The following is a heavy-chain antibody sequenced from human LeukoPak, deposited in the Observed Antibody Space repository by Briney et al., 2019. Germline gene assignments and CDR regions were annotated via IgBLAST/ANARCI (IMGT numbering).Heavy chain of an antibody. J-gene: IGHJ4*02. CDR2: INPSGGST. Sequence: ASVKVSCKASGYTFTSYYMHWVRQAPGQGLECMGIINPSGGSTSYAQKFQGRVTMTRDMSTSTAYMELRSLRSDDTAVYYCARDRRITMVRGVIPFDYWGQGTLVTVSS. D-gene: IGHD3-10*01. CDR1: GYTFTSYY. V-gene: IGHV1-46*01. CDR3: ARDRRITMVRGVIPFDY.